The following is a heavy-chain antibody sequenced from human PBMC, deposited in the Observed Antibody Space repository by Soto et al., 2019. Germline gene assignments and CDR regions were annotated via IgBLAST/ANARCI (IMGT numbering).Heavy chain of an antibody. D-gene: IGHD6-6*01. CDR3: ATGSSSSRPYFDY. V-gene: IGHV3-33*01. Sequence: VGSLRLSCAASGFTFSSYGMHWVRQAPGKGLEWVAVIWYDGSNKYYADSVKGRFTISRDNSKNTLYLEMNSLRAEDTAVYYCATGSSSSRPYFDYWGQGTLATVSS. CDR1: GFTFSSYG. J-gene: IGHJ4*02. CDR2: IWYDGSNK.